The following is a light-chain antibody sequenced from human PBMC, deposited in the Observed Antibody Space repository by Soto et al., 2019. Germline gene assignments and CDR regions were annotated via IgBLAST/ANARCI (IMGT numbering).Light chain of an antibody. CDR2: GAS. CDR1: QSVSNNY. Sequence: EIVLTQSPDTLSLSPGERATLSCRASQSVSNNYLAWYQQKPGQAPWLLIYGASSRATGIPDRFSGSGSGTDFTLTISRLEPEDFAVYYCQQYGSTPRTFGQGTKVEVK. J-gene: IGKJ1*01. CDR3: QQYGSTPRT. V-gene: IGKV3-20*01.